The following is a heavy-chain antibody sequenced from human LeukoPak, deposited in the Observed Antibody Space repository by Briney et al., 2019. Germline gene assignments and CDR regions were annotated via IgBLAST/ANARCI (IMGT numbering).Heavy chain of an antibody. CDR3: AKWGPYCVGDYCPALDS. CDR1: RFTFSNYW. J-gene: IGHJ4*02. Sequence: PGGSLRLSCVASRFTFSNYWMSWVRQAPGKGLEWVANINRDGSKKRYADSVKGRFTISRDNAKGSLYLQLNSLRAQDTAVYYCAKWGPYCVGDYCPALDSWGPGTLVTVSS. CDR2: INRDGSKK. V-gene: IGHV3-7*01. D-gene: IGHD2-21*02.